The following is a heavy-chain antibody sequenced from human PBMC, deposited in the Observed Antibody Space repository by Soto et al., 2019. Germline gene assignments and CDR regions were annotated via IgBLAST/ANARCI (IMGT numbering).Heavy chain of an antibody. CDR3: ARETPQWLAWDY. J-gene: IGHJ4*02. D-gene: IGHD6-19*01. Sequence: SHTIALTCAISGDSVSSNSAAWNWISHSPSRGREWLGRTYYRSKWYNDYAVSVKSRITINPDTSKNQFSLQLNSVTPEDTAVYYCARETPQWLAWDYWGQGTLVTFSS. CDR2: TYYRSKWYN. V-gene: IGHV6-1*01. CDR1: GDSVSSNSAA.